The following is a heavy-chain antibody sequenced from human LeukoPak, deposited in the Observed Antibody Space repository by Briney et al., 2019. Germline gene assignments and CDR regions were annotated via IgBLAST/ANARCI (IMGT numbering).Heavy chain of an antibody. CDR1: GGSISSGGYS. D-gene: IGHD4-17*01. CDR3: ARQGLVQTTPKDAFDI. Sequence: SETLSLTCAVSGGSISSGGYSWSWIRQPPGKGLDGIGYIYHSGSTYYNPSLKSRVTISVDRSKNQFSLKLSSVTAADTAVYYCARQGLVQTTPKDAFDIWGQGTMVTVSS. J-gene: IGHJ3*02. CDR2: IYHSGST. V-gene: IGHV4-30-2*01.